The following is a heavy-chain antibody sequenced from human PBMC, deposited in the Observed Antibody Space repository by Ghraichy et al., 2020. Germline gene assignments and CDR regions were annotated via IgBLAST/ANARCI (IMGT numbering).Heavy chain of an antibody. D-gene: IGHD3-22*01. J-gene: IGHJ5*02. CDR1: GFSLSSTGDA. CDR3: ARFFYDGRAYFDH. Sequence: SGPTLVKPTQTLTLTCYFSGFSLSSTGDAVGWIRQPPGEALEWLALIYWDDDKRYSPSLKSRLSITKDTSKNQVVLIMADMDRVDTATYFCARFFYDGRAYFDHGGQGTLVTVSS. V-gene: IGHV2-5*02. CDR2: IYWDDDK.